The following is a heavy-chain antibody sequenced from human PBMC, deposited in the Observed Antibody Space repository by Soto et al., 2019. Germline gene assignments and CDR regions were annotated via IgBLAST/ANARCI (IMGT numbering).Heavy chain of an antibody. CDR3: AKGID. CDR1: GFTFRSYA. D-gene: IGHD2-15*01. V-gene: IGHV3-23*01. J-gene: IGHJ4*02. Sequence: EVQLLESGGGLVQPGGSLRLSCAASGFTFRSYAMSWVRQAPGKGLEWVSVIADSRDRTYYADSVKGRFTISRDTSTTTLYLQMHNLRAEDTATYYCAKGIDWGQGTRVTVSS. CDR2: IADSRDRT.